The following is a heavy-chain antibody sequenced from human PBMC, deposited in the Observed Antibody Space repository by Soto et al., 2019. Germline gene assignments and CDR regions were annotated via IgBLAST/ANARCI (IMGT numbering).Heavy chain of an antibody. CDR3: ARDVFCGGAPACPDMDV. CDR1: CYTFMGYS. J-gene: IGHJ6*02. D-gene: IGHD2-21*01. V-gene: IGHV1-18*04. CDR2: ISGYNGNT. Sequence: SVKVSFKASCYTFMGYSITWVRQAPGQGLEWMGRISGYNGNTNYARTLRDRLTLTTDTSTSTAYMELRSLTSDDTAVYYCARDVFCGGAPACPDMDVWGQGTTVTVSS.